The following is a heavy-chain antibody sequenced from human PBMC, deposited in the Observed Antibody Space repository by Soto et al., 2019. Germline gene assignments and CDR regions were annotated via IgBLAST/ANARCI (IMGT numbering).Heavy chain of an antibody. CDR3: AREEYSGYDDHFTYYFDY. V-gene: IGHV1-69*06. D-gene: IGHD5-12*01. J-gene: IGHJ4*02. Sequence: GASVKVSCKASGGTFSSYAISWVRQAPGQGLEWMGGIIPIFGTANYAQKFQGRVTITADKSTSTAYMELSSLRSEDTAVYYCAREEYSGYDDHFTYYFDYWGQGTLVTVSS. CDR1: GGTFSSYA. CDR2: IIPIFGTA.